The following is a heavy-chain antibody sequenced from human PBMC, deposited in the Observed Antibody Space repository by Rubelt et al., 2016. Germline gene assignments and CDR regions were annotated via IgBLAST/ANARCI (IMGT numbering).Heavy chain of an antibody. J-gene: IGHJ2*01. CDR3: ARDKRSWYFDL. CDR1: KFTFRSYG. Sequence: QEQLVESGGGVVQPGKSLRLSCEASKFTFRSYGMHWLRQAPGKGLEWVAVIFYDGSKQYYVDSVKGRFTISRENSKNKLYLQMNSLRADDTAVYYCARDKRSWYFDLWGRGTRVTVSS. V-gene: IGHV3-33*01. CDR2: IFYDGSKQ. D-gene: IGHD2-15*01.